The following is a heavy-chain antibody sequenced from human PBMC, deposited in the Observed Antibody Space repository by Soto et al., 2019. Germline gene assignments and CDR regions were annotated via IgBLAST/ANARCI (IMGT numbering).Heavy chain of an antibody. V-gene: IGHV4-30-4*01. J-gene: IGHJ3*02. CDR1: GGSISSGDYY. D-gene: IGHD3-10*01. Sequence: PSETLSLTCTVSGGSISSGDYYWSWIRQPPGNGLEWIGYIYYSGSAYYNPSLKSRVTISVDTSKNQFSLKLSSVTAADTAVYYCASVAGYGSGSYVVTDAFDIWGQGTMVTVSS. CDR3: ASVAGYGSGSYVVTDAFDI. CDR2: IYYSGSA.